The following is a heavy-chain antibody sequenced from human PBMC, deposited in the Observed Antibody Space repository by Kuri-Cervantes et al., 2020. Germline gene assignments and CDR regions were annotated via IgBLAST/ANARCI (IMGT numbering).Heavy chain of an antibody. D-gene: IGHD1-1*01. CDR2: IRLNTEGGTA. CDR1: GFAFTDAW. V-gene: IGHV3-15*01. CDR3: ATDAAERPWEVLRY. Sequence: GESLKISCAASGFAFTDAWMHWVRLAPGKGLEWVGRIRLNTEGGTADYAAPVRGRFIISRDDPKNMLYLHMNCLRTEDTAIYYCATDAAERPWEVLRYWGLGTLVTVSS. J-gene: IGHJ4*02.